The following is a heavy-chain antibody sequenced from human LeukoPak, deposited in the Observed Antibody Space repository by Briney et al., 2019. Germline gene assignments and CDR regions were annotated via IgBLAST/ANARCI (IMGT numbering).Heavy chain of an antibody. CDR1: GGSFSGYY. Sequence: PSETLSLTCAVYGGSFSGYYWSWIRQPPGKGLEWIGETNHSGSTNYNPSLKSRVTISVDTSKNQFSLKLSSVTAADTAVYYCARGRGGRYSYGYFWFDPWGQGTLVTVSS. D-gene: IGHD5-18*01. V-gene: IGHV4-34*01. J-gene: IGHJ5*02. CDR3: ARGRGGRYSYGYFWFDP. CDR2: TNHSGST.